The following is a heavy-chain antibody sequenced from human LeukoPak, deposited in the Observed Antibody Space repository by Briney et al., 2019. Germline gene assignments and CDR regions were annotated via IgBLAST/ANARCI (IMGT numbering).Heavy chain of an antibody. CDR3: AKDASDFGDSYFDH. CDR2: LWFDGSHE. CDR1: GFNFNNYG. J-gene: IGHJ4*02. V-gene: IGHV3-33*06. Sequence: PGGSLRPSCEASGFNFNNYGMHWVRQAPGKGLGWVAALWFDGSHEYYADSVKGRFTISRDNFKNTLFMEMNALTAGDTAIYYCAKDASDFGDSYFDHWGQGTPVTVSS. D-gene: IGHD4-17*01.